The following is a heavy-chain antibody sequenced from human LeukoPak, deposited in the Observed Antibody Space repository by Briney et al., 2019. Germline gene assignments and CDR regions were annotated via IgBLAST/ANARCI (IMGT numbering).Heavy chain of an antibody. CDR2: INHSGST. V-gene: IGHV4-34*01. D-gene: IGHD3-10*01. CDR3: ARRSGMVRGVIITSLSHFDY. J-gene: IGHJ4*02. Sequence: PSETLSLTCAVYGGSFSGYYWSWIRQPPGKGLEWIGEINHSGSTNYNPSLKSRVTISVDTSKNQFSLKLSSVTAADTAVYYCARRSGMVRGVIITSLSHFDYWGQGTLVTVSS. CDR1: GGSFSGYY.